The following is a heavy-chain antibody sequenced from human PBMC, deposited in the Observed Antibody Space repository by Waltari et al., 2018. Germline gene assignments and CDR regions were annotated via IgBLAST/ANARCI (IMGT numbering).Heavy chain of an antibody. CDR2: NIPDSGVT. J-gene: IGHJ5*02. D-gene: IGHD2-21*02. V-gene: IGHV1-2*06. CDR1: GYRFTGYY. Sequence: QVQLVQSGAEVTKPGASVKVSCKPSGYRFTGYYLHWLQQAPGQGLEWKGRNIPDSGVTKYEQNFQGRVTMTRDTSTNTAYMELNSLTSDDTAVYYCARGRNDLSAFFDPWGQGTLVAVSS. CDR3: ARGRNDLSAFFDP.